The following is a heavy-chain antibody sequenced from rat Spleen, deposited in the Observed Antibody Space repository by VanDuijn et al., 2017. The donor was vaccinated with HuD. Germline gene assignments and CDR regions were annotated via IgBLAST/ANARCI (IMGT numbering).Heavy chain of an antibody. Sequence: QVQLKESGPGLVQPSQTLSLTCTVSGVSLTSNSVSWIRQPPGKGLEWMGLIWSNGGTDYNSAIKSRLSIRRDTSKSQVFLKMNSLQTEDTAMYFCARNYFGVRDWGQGVMVTVSS. J-gene: IGHJ2*01. CDR3: ARNYFGVRD. V-gene: IGHV2-47*01. CDR2: IWSNGGT. CDR1: GVSLTSNS. D-gene: IGHD4-3*01.